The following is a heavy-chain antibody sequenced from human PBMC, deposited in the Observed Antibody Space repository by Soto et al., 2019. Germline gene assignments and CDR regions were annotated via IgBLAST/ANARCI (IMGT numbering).Heavy chain of an antibody. CDR2: IYYSGST. J-gene: IGHJ3*02. Sequence: PSETLSLTCTVSGGSISSSSYYWGWIRQPPGKGLEWIGSIYYSGSTYYNPSLKSRVTISVDTSKNQFSLKLSSVTAADTAVYYCARRNELLWFGELLTDAFDIWGQGTMVTVSS. CDR1: GGSISSSSYY. D-gene: IGHD3-10*01. CDR3: ARRNELLWFGELLTDAFDI. V-gene: IGHV4-39*01.